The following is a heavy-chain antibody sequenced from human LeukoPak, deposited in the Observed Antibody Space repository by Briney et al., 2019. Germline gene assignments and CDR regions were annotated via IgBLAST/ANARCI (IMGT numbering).Heavy chain of an antibody. CDR2: IHYDGSTK. D-gene: IGHD3-10*01. Sequence: PGGSLRLSCVASGFTFSSYGMHWVRQAPGKGLEWVTYIHYDGSTKYYAESVKGRFTISRDNSKNTLYLQMNSPRVEDTAVYYCVKDGRLEFGDDSWGQGTLVTVSS. V-gene: IGHV3-30*02. J-gene: IGHJ5*01. CDR1: GFTFSSYG. CDR3: VKDGRLEFGDDS.